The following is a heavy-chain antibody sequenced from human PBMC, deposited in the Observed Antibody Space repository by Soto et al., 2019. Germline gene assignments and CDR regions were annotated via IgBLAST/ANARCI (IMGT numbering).Heavy chain of an antibody. D-gene: IGHD2-2*01. J-gene: IGHJ3*02. CDR3: ARHHLAGLRIPVVHANAFDI. CDR1: GYTFTTYW. V-gene: IGHV5-10-1*01. Sequence: VEPLNISCKGSGYTFTTYWISWVRQMPGKGLEWMGRIDPSDSYTNYSPSFQGHVTISADKSISTAYLQWSSLKASDTAMYYCARHHLAGLRIPVVHANAFDIWGQGTIGTVS. CDR2: IDPSDSYT.